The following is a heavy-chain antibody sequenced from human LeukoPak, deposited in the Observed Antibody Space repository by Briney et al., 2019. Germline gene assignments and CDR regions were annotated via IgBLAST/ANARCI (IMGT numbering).Heavy chain of an antibody. CDR3: ASRHSSGWYLFYY. CDR1: GFTFSSYG. Sequence: GGSLRLSCAASGFTFSSYGMHWVRQAPGKGLEWVAFIRYDGSNRNYADSVKGRFTISRDNSENTLYLQMNSLRTEDTAVYYCASRHSSGWYLFYYWGQGTLVTVSS. J-gene: IGHJ4*02. V-gene: IGHV3-30*02. CDR2: IRYDGSNR. D-gene: IGHD6-19*01.